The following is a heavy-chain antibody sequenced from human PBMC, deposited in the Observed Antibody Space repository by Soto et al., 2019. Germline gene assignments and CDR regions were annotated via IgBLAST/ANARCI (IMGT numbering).Heavy chain of an antibody. CDR3: TRISGYLYNYYGMDV. CDR1: GLTFSGSA. Sequence: GGSLRLSCAASGLTFSGSAIHWVRQASGKGPEWVGRIRSKANSYATAYAASVKGRFTISRDDSKNTAYLQMNSLKTEDTAVYYCTRISGYLYNYYGMDVWGQGTTVTVS. V-gene: IGHV3-73*01. D-gene: IGHD5-12*01. J-gene: IGHJ6*02. CDR2: IRSKANSYAT.